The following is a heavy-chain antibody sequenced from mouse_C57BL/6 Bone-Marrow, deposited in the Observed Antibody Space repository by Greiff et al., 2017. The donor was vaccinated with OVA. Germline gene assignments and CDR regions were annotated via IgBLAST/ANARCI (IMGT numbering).Heavy chain of an antibody. J-gene: IGHJ4*01. CDR2: ISYDGSN. CDR3: ARYYYGSSNYAMDY. CDR1: GYSITSGYY. V-gene: IGHV3-6*01. Sequence: VQLQQSGPGLVKPSQSLSLTCSVTGYSITSGYYWNWIRQFPGNKLEWMGYISYDGSNNYNPSLKNRISITRDTSKNQFFLKLNSVTTEDTATYYCARYYYGSSNYAMDYWGQGTSVTVSS. D-gene: IGHD1-1*01.